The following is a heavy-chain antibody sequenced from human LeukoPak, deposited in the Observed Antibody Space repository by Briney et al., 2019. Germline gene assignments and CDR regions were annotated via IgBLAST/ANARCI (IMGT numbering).Heavy chain of an antibody. D-gene: IGHD6-19*01. Sequence: GGSLRLSCAASGFTFSSYSMNWVRQAPGKGLEWVSSISSSSSYIYYADSVKGRFTISRDNAKNSLYLQMNSLRAEDTALYYCARVHVAVAGSFDWWGQGALVTVSS. CDR3: ARVHVAVAGSFDW. V-gene: IGHV3-21*04. CDR1: GFTFSSYS. J-gene: IGHJ4*02. CDR2: ISSSSSYI.